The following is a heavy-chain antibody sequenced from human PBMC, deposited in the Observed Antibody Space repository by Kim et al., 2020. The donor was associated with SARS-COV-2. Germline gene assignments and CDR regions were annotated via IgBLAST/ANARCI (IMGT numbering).Heavy chain of an antibody. Sequence: SETLSLTCTVSGDSIGSYYWSWIRQPPGKGLEFIAYIYYTGSANYNPSLKSRVTMSVDTSNNQFSLNLNSVTAADTAVYYCARGLVGATRDYYFDYWGRGTLVTVYS. D-gene: IGHD1-26*01. J-gene: IGHJ4*02. V-gene: IGHV4-59*13. CDR2: IYYTGSA. CDR3: ARGLVGATRDYYFDY. CDR1: GDSIGSYY.